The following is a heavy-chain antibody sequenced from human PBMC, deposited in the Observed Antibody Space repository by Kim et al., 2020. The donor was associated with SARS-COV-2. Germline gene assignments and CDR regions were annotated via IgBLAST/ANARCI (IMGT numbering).Heavy chain of an antibody. CDR3: ARDHCTNTSCFDP. Sequence: ASVKVSCRGSGYSFTNHAINWVRQAPGQGLEWMGWIDPSTGNPTYAQGFTGRFVLSLDTSVTTAYLQITSLKTEDTALYFCARDHCTNTSCFDPWGQGTLITVSS. CDR1: GYSFTNHA. J-gene: IGHJ5*02. CDR2: IDPSTGNP. D-gene: IGHD2-8*01. V-gene: IGHV7-4-1*02.